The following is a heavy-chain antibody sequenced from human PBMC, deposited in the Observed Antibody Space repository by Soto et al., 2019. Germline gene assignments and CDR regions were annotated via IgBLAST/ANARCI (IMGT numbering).Heavy chain of an antibody. V-gene: IGHV1-58*01. CDR3: AADPGYYYDSSGYYSPLH. Sequence: SVKVSCKASGFTFRSSAVQWVRQARGQRLEWIGWIVVGSDNRNYPQKFQERVTITRDMSTSTAYMELRSLRSEDTAVYYCAADPGYYYDSSGYYSPLHWGQGTLVTVSS. CDR1: GFTFRSSA. CDR2: IVVGSDNR. D-gene: IGHD3-22*01. J-gene: IGHJ4*02.